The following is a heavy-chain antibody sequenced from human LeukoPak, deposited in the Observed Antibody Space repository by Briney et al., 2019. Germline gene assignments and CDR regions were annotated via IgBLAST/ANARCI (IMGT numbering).Heavy chain of an antibody. D-gene: IGHD3-10*01. CDR2: IYHSGST. V-gene: IGHV4-30-2*01. J-gene: IGHJ4*02. CDR3: ARETYGSGSYFDY. CDR1: GGSISSGGYS. Sequence: PSQTLSLTCAVSGGSISSGGYSWSWIRQPPGKGLEWIGYIYHSGSTYYNPSLKSRVTISVDRSKNQFSLKLSSVTAADTAVYYCARETYGSGSYFDYWGQGTLVTVSS.